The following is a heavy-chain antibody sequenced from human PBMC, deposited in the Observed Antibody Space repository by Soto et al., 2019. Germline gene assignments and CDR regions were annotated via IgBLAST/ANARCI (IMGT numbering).Heavy chain of an antibody. Sequence: QVHLQESGPGLVKPSQTLSLTCTVSGDSITSEGYHWSWIRQRPGKGLEWIGYIYYSGSTYYSPSIKSRLTISDDPSKNQFSLKLSSVTAADTAVYYCARGPITMVVVTLWGQGTLVTVSS. V-gene: IGHV4-31*03. CDR2: IYYSGST. D-gene: IGHD3-22*01. CDR3: ARGPITMVVVTL. CDR1: GDSITSEGYH. J-gene: IGHJ4*02.